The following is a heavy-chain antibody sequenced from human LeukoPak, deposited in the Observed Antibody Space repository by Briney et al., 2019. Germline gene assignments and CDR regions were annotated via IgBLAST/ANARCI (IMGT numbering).Heavy chain of an antibody. V-gene: IGHV1-69*04. D-gene: IGHD5-24*01. CDR3: ATERRDGYTFDY. J-gene: IGHJ4*02. CDR1: GGTG. CDR2: IIPILGIP. Sequence: SVKVSCKTSGGTGFSWVRQAPGQGLEWMGRIIPILGIPTYAQKFQGRVTITADRPTSTAYMELSSLRSEDTAVYYCATERRDGYTFDYWGQGTLVSVSS.